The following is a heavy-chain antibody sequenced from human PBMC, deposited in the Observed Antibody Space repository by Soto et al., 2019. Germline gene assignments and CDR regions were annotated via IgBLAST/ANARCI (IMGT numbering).Heavy chain of an antibody. D-gene: IGHD3-3*01. CDR3: AGFTIFGVVTAFDP. J-gene: IGHJ5*02. Sequence: QLQLQESGSGLVKPSQTLSLTCAVSGGSISSGGYSWSWIRQPPGKGLEWIGYIYHSGSTYYNPSLKSRVTISVDRSKNQFSLKLSSVTAADTAVYYCAGFTIFGVVTAFDPWGQGTLVTVSS. V-gene: IGHV4-30-2*01. CDR1: GGSISSGGYS. CDR2: IYHSGST.